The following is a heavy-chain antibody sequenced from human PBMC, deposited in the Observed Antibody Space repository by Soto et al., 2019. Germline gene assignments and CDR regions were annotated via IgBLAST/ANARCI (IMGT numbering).Heavy chain of an antibody. J-gene: IGHJ6*02. D-gene: IGHD1-20*01. V-gene: IGHV4-34*01. CDR2: INHSGST. CDR1: GGSFSGYY. CDR3: ALRGRGPPGLPGTRYYYYYGMDV. Sequence: QVQLQQWGAGLLKPSETLSLTCAVYGGSFSGYYWSWIRQPPGKGLEWIGEINHSGSTNYNPSLKSRVTISVDTSKNQFSLKLSSVTAADTAVYYCALRGRGPPGLPGTRYYYYYGMDVWGQGTTVTVSS.